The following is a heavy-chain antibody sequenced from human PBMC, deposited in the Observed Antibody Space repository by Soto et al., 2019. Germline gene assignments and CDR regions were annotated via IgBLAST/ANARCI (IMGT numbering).Heavy chain of an antibody. V-gene: IGHV1-18*04. J-gene: IGHJ6*02. CDR2: ISAYNGNT. CDR3: VLGYCSSTSCYYYYGMDV. Sequence: QVPLVQSGAEVKKPGASVKVSCKASGYTFTSYGISWVRQAPGQGLEWMGWISAYNGNTNYAQKLQGRVTMTTDTSTSTAYMELRSLRSDDTAVYYCVLGYCSSTSCYYYYGMDVWGQGTTVTVSS. CDR1: GYTFTSYG. D-gene: IGHD2-2*01.